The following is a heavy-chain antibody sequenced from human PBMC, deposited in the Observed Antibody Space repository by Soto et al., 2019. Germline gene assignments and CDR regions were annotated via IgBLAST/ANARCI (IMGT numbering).Heavy chain of an antibody. Sequence: QVQLQESGPGLVKPSQTLSLTCTVSAGSSRSGDYYWTWIRQPPGKGLEWIGYIGHSGSAYYNPSLKGRATISIDTSNNLFSLKMTSVTAADTAVYYCAGELGTFYFDHWGQGTLVTVSS. V-gene: IGHV4-30-4*01. CDR3: AGELGTFYFDH. CDR2: IGHSGSA. D-gene: IGHD7-27*01. J-gene: IGHJ4*02. CDR1: AGSSRSGDYY.